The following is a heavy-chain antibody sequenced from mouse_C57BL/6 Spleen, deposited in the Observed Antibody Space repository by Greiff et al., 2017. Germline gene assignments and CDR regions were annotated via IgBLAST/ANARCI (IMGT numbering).Heavy chain of an antibody. Sequence: VQLQESGPELVKPGASVKISCKASGYAFSSSWMNWVKQRPGKGLEWIGRIYPGDGDTNYNGKFKGKATLTADKSSSTAYMQLSSLTSEDSAVYFCARYTTVVLSYYFDYWGQGTTLAVSS. V-gene: IGHV1-82*01. CDR1: GYAFSSSW. CDR2: IYPGDGDT. D-gene: IGHD1-1*01. CDR3: ARYTTVVLSYYFDY. J-gene: IGHJ2*01.